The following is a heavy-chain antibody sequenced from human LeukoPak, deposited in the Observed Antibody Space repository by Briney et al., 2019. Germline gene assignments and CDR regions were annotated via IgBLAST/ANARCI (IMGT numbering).Heavy chain of an antibody. Sequence: PSETLSLTCTVPGGSISSYYWSWIRQPPGKGLEWIGEINHSGSTNYNSSLKSRVTISVDTSKNQFSLKLSSVTAADTAVYYCARGTVVVVPTTRYYYYYMDVWGKGTTVTISS. D-gene: IGHD2-15*01. CDR1: GGSISSYY. CDR3: ARGTVVVVPTTRYYYYYMDV. V-gene: IGHV4-34*01. J-gene: IGHJ6*03. CDR2: INHSGST.